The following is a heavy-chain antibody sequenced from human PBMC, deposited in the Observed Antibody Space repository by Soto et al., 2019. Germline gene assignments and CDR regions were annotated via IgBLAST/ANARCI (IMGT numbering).Heavy chain of an antibody. Sequence: PSETLSLTCTVSGGSISSSSYFWGWIRQPPGKGLEWIGSMYYSGGGNYNPSLKSRVTISVDTSRNQFSLRLISVTAADTGVYYCASRSFSSSFETYGIDVWGQGTKVTVSS. D-gene: IGHD6-13*01. V-gene: IGHV4-39*01. J-gene: IGHJ6*02. CDR2: MYYSGGG. CDR1: GGSISSSSYF. CDR3: ASRSFSSSFETYGIDV.